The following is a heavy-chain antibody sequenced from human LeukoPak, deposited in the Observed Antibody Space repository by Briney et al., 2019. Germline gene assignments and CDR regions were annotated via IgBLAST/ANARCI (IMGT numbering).Heavy chain of an antibody. CDR1: GFTFSSHS. Sequence: PGGSLRLSCAVSGFTFSSHSMNWVRQAPGKGLEWVSSISSSSIYIYYADSVKGRFTISRDNAKNSLYLQMNSLRAEDTAVYYCANPDYGDNAFDIWGQGTMVTVSS. V-gene: IGHV3-21*01. D-gene: IGHD4-17*01. CDR3: ANPDYGDNAFDI. J-gene: IGHJ3*02. CDR2: ISSSSIYI.